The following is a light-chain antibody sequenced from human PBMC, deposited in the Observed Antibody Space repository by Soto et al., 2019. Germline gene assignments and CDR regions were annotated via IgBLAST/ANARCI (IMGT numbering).Light chain of an antibody. CDR3: AAWDDSLNGPV. V-gene: IGLV1-44*01. CDR2: SNN. CDR1: SSNIGSNT. J-gene: IGLJ3*02. Sequence: QSVLTQPPSASGTPGKRVTISGSGSSSNIGSNTVNWYQQLPGTAPKLLIYSNNKRPSGVPDRFSGSKSGTSASLAISGLQSEDDADYYCAAWDDSLNGPVFGGGTTLTVL.